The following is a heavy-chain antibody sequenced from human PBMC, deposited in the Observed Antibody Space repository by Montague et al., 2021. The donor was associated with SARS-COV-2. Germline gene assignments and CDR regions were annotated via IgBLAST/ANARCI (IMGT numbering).Heavy chain of an antibody. J-gene: IGHJ4*02. V-gene: IGHV4-34*01. CDR2: INHSGTT. CDR3: ARWDPQTLTLIGLRGKSASDY. Sequence: SETLSLTCAVYGGSFSGYYWTWIRQSPGKGLEWIAEINHSGTTNYNFNPSLRSRVTISVDTSKSQFSLKLSPVTAADTGVYYCARWDPQTLTLIGLRGKSASDYWGQGTLVTGSS. D-gene: IGHD4-23*01. CDR1: GGSFSGYY.